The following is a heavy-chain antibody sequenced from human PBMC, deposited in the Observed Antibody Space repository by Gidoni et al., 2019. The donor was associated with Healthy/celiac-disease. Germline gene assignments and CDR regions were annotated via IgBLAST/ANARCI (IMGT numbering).Heavy chain of an antibody. V-gene: IGHV2-70*01. CDR3: ARNKPTRFYDSSGYYPYYFDY. CDR1: GFSLSTSGMC. CDR2: IDWDDDK. J-gene: IGHJ4*02. Sequence: QVTLRESGPALVKPTQTLTLTCTFSGFSLSTSGMCVSWIRQPPGKALEWLALIDWDDDKYYSTSLKTRLTISKDTSKNQVVLTMTNMDPVDTATYYCARNKPTRFYDSSGYYPYYFDYWGQGTLVTVSS. D-gene: IGHD3-22*01.